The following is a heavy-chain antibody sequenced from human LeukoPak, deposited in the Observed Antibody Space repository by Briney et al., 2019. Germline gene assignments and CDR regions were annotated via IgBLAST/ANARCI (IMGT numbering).Heavy chain of an antibody. J-gene: IGHJ4*02. CDR3: AKDGKPGDGYPGDYFDY. CDR2: MNPNSGNT. D-gene: IGHD5-24*01. Sequence: ASVKVSCKASGYTFTSYDINWVRQATGQGLEWMGWMNPNSGNTGYAQKFQGRVTITRNTSISTAYMELSSLRAEDTAVYYCAKDGKPGDGYPGDYFDYWGQGTLVTVSS. V-gene: IGHV1-8*03. CDR1: GYTFTSYD.